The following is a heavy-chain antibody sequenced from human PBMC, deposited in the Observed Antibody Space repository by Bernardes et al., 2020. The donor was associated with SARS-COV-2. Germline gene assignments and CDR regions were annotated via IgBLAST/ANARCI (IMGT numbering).Heavy chain of an antibody. CDR3: AKESLGYCSSTSCPFDY. J-gene: IGHJ4*02. Sequence: GGSLRLSCAASGFTFSNYGMNWVRQAPGKGLEWVSAISGSGGSTYYADSVKGRFTISRDNSKNTLYLQMNSLRAEDTAVYYCAKESLGYCSSTSCPFDYWGQGTLVTVSS. CDR2: ISGSGGST. D-gene: IGHD2-2*01. CDR1: GFTFSNYG. V-gene: IGHV3-23*01.